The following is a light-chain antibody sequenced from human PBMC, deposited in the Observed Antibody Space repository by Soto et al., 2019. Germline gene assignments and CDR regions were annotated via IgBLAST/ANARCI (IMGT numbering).Light chain of an antibody. CDR2: AAS. V-gene: IGKV3-20*01. CDR1: QSISSTY. CDR3: QQYFGSLYT. J-gene: IGKJ2*01. Sequence: RVLTQSPGTLSLFPGEGATLSCRTSQSISSTYLAWYQQRPGQAPRLLIYAASSRATGIPDRFSGSGSGTDFTLTISRLEPEDCAVYYCQQYFGSLYTFGQGTKLEIK.